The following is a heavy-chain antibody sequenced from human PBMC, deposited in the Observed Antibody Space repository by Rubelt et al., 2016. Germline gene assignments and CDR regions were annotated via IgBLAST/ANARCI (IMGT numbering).Heavy chain of an antibody. J-gene: IGHJ6*02. CDR3: ARGVPQYYYYGMDV. D-gene: IGHD4/OR15-4a*01. CDR1: GGSLSGYY. Sequence: QVQLQQWGTGLLKPSETLSRTCAVYGGSLSGYYWSWIRQSPGKGLEWIGESNPSGGTNYNPSLKSRFTISLAKSKNQFSPGRGSGTAADTAVYYCARGVPQYYYYGMDVWGQGTTVTVSS. CDR2: SNPSGGT. V-gene: IGHV4-34*01.